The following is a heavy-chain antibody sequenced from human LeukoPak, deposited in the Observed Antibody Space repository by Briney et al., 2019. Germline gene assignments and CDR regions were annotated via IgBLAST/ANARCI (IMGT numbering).Heavy chain of an antibody. V-gene: IGHV3-7*03. Sequence: GGSLRLSCAASGFTFSNYWMSWVRQAPGKGLEWVANIKQDGSEKYYVGSVRGRFTISRDNADNSLYLQMNSLRAEDTAVYYCARLRTFDYWGQGTLVTVSS. CDR2: IKQDGSEK. D-gene: IGHD1-14*01. CDR3: ARLRTFDY. J-gene: IGHJ4*02. CDR1: GFTFSNYW.